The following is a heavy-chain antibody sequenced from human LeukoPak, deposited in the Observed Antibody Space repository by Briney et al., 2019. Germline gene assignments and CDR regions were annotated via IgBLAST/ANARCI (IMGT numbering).Heavy chain of an antibody. D-gene: IGHD3-10*01. J-gene: IGHJ3*02. CDR3: ARRHKVGAGDALDI. V-gene: IGHV4-59*08. CDR1: GGSISSYY. Sequence: SETLSLTCTVSGGSISSYYWSWIRQPAGKGLEWIGRIYYSGSTNYNPSLKSRVTISVDTSKNQFSLKLSSVTAADTAVYYCARRHKVGAGDALDIWGQGTMVTVSS. CDR2: IYYSGST.